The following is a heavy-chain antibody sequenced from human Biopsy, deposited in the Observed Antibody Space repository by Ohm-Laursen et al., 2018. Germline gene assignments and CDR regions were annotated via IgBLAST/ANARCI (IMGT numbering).Heavy chain of an antibody. CDR2: IFNSANT. CDR3: ARGDYFDSNGYFWFDP. D-gene: IGHD3-22*01. CDR1: GGSISNNNYY. J-gene: IGHJ5*02. V-gene: IGHV4-31*01. Sequence: TLSLTCTVSGGSISNNNYYWGWIRQRPGKGLEWIGYIFNSANTYYNPSLKNLITISGDTSKNQFSLKLNSVTAADTAVYYCARGDYFDSNGYFWFDPRGQGTLVTVSS.